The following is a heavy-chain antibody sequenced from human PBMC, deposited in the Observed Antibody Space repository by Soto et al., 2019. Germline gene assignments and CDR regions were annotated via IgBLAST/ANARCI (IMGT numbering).Heavy chain of an antibody. Sequence: EVQLVESGGGMVQPGGSLRLACADSEFIFRTYWISWVRQAPGKGLEWVANINEDGSQKYYDDSVEGRFTISRDNAEKSLYLQMNSLRVEDTAIYYCARDEIGGYFQQWGQGTQVIVSS. J-gene: IGHJ1*01. CDR3: ARDEIGGYFQQ. V-gene: IGHV3-7*04. D-gene: IGHD2-15*01. CDR1: EFIFRTYW. CDR2: INEDGSQK.